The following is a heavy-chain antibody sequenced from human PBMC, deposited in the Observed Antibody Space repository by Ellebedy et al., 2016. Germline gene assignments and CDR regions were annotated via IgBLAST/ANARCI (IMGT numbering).Heavy chain of an antibody. J-gene: IGHJ4*02. CDR2: ISSSGSTI. Sequence: GESLKISCAASGFTFSDYYMSWIRQAPGKGLEWVSYISSSGSTIYYADSVKGRFTISRDNAKNSLYLQMNSLRAEDTAVYYCARDADDYGDYGYWGQGTLVTVSS. V-gene: IGHV3-11*01. CDR3: ARDADDYGDYGY. CDR1: GFTFSDYY. D-gene: IGHD4-17*01.